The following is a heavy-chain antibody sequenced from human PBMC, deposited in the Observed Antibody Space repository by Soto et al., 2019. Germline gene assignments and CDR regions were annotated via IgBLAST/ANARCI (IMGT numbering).Heavy chain of an antibody. CDR3: AADRGIVEGDYYSYYGLDV. CDR2: IVVGSGNT. J-gene: IGHJ6*02. Sequence: SGKLSCKASGFTFNTSAMQWVRQARGQRLDWIGWIVVGSGNTNYAQKFQERVTITRDMSTSTAYMELSSLSSEDTAVYYCAADRGIVEGDYYSYYGLDVWGQGTTVTVSS. D-gene: IGHD2-15*01. CDR1: GFTFNTSA. V-gene: IGHV1-58*02.